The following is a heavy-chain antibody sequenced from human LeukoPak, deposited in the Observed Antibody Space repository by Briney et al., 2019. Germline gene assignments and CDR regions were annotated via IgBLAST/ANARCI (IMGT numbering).Heavy chain of an antibody. V-gene: IGHV4-59*01. CDR3: ARGQLGRKPYYFDY. CDR2: IYYSGST. CDR1: GGSISSYY. D-gene: IGHD6-13*01. J-gene: IGHJ4*02. Sequence: SETLSLTCTVSGGSISSYYWSWIRQPPGKGLEWIGYIYYSGSTNYNPSLKSRVTISVDTSKNQFSLKLSSVTAADTAVYYCARGQLGRKPYYFDYWGQGTLVTVSS.